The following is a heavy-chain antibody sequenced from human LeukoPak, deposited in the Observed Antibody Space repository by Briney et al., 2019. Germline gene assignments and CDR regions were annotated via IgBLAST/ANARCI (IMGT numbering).Heavy chain of an antibody. J-gene: IGHJ4*02. CDR1: GFTFSNAW. D-gene: IGHD6-19*01. V-gene: IGHV3-15*01. CDR3: ARGGGQQWLVSVH. CDR2: IKSKTDGGTT. Sequence: PGGSLRLSCAASGFTFSNAWMSWVRQAPGKGLEWVGRIKSKTDGGTTDYAAPVKGRFTISRDDSKNTLYLQMNSLRAEDTAVYYCARGGGQQWLVSVHWGQGTLVTVSS.